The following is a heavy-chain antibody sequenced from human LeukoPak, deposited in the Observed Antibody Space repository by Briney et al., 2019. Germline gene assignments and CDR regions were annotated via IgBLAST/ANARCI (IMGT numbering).Heavy chain of an antibody. CDR1: GGSFSGYY. V-gene: IGHV4-34*01. CDR3: ARDLAAAATEVAFDI. Sequence: PSETLSLTCAVYGGSFSGYYWSWIRQPPGKGLEWIGEINHSGSTNYNPSLKSRVTISVDTSKNQFSLKLSSVTAADTAVYYCARDLAAAATEVAFDIWGQGTMVTVSS. J-gene: IGHJ3*02. D-gene: IGHD6-13*01. CDR2: INHSGST.